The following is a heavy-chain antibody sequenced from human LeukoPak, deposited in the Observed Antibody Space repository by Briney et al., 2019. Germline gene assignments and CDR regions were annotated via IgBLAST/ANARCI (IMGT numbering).Heavy chain of an antibody. CDR2: ISWNSGSI. J-gene: IGHJ6*03. Sequence: GRSLRLSCAASGFTFDDYAMHWVRQAPGKGLEWVSGISWNSGSIGYADSVKGRFTISRDNAKNSLYLQMNSLGAEDTAVYYCARDAQWLVPEGYFYYMDVWGKGTTVTVFS. V-gene: IGHV3-9*01. CDR3: ARDAQWLVPEGYFYYMDV. D-gene: IGHD6-19*01. CDR1: GFTFDDYA.